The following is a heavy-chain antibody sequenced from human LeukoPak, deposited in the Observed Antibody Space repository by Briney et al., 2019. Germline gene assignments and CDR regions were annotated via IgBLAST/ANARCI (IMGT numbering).Heavy chain of an antibody. CDR3: TTGGIPVAGRGRNGFDP. V-gene: IGHV3-15*01. J-gene: IGHJ5*02. Sequence: GGALRLSCAASGFTFSNAWMSWVRQAPGKGLEWVGRIKSKTDGGTTDYAAPVKGRFTISRDDSKNTLYLQMNSLLTEDTAVYYCTTGGIPVAGRGRNGFDPWGQGTLVTVSP. D-gene: IGHD6-19*01. CDR2: IKSKTDGGTT. CDR1: GFTFSNAW.